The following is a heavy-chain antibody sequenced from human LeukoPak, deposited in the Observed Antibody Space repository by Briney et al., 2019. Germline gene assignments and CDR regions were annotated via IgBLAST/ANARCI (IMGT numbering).Heavy chain of an antibody. Sequence: GGSLGLSCAASGFTFSSYEMNWVRQAPGKGLEWVSYISSSGSTIYYADSVKGRFTISRDNAKNSLYLQMNSLRAEDTAVYYCARDAHYDILTGYYLYGMDVWGQGTTVTVSS. CDR3: ARDAHYDILTGYYLYGMDV. D-gene: IGHD3-9*01. J-gene: IGHJ6*02. CDR2: ISSSGSTI. V-gene: IGHV3-48*03. CDR1: GFTFSSYE.